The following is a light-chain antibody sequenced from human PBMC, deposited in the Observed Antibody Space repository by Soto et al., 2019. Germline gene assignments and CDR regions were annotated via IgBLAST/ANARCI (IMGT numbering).Light chain of an antibody. CDR2: KAS. CDR1: QSVGRS. V-gene: IGKV1-5*03. Sequence: DIQMTQSPSILSASVGDRVTITCRASQSVGRSLAWYQQKPGRAPTLLIYKASTLQNGVPSRFSGTGFGTEFTLSISGLQPDDFATYYCQLYPSLSPYTFGQGTKLEI. CDR3: QLYPSLSPYT. J-gene: IGKJ2*01.